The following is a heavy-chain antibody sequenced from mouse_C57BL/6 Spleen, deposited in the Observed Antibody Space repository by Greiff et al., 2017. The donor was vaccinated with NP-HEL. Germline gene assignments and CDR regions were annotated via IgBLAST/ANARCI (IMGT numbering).Heavy chain of an antibody. CDR2: LRNKANGYTT. J-gene: IGHJ2*01. V-gene: IGHV7-3*01. CDR3: ARSPYLPGYFDY. D-gene: IGHD6-1*01. Sequence: DVMLVESGGGLVQPGGSLSLSCAASGFTFTDYYMSWVRQPPGKALEWLGFLRNKANGYTTEYSASVKGRFTISRDNSQSILYLQMNALRAEDSATYDCARSPYLPGYFDYWGQGTTLTVSS. CDR1: GFTFTDYY.